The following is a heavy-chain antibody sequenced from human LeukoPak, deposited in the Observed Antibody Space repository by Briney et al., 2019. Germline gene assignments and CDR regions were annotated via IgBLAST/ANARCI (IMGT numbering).Heavy chain of an antibody. Sequence: PSETLSLTCTVSGGSISITSYYWGWIRQPPGKGLEWIGSMYSSGSTYYNPSLKSRVTISVDTSKNQFSLKLSSVTAADTAVYYCAKGDPFRAGWFDPWGQGILVTVSS. D-gene: IGHD6-13*01. CDR1: GGSISITSYY. CDR3: AKGDPFRAGWFDP. V-gene: IGHV4-39*07. CDR2: MYSSGST. J-gene: IGHJ5*02.